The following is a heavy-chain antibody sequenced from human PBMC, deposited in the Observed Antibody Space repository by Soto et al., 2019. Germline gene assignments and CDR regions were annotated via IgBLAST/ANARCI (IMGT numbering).Heavy chain of an antibody. CDR1: GGTFSTHA. J-gene: IGHJ6*02. CDR2: IIPISGTT. V-gene: IGHV1-69*01. D-gene: IGHD2-15*01. CDR3: ARGYCSGDNCYSGMDV. Sequence: QVQLVQSGAEVKKPGSSVKVSCKASGGTFSTHAIIWVRQAPGHGLEWMGGIIPISGTTYYTQKFQGRVTITADEPTSTAFMELSSLKSDDTAVFYCARGYCSGDNCYSGMDVWGQGTMVTVSS.